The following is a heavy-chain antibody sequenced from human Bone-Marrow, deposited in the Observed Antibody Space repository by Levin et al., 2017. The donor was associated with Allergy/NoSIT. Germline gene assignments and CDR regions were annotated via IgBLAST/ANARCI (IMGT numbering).Heavy chain of an antibody. CDR1: GFSVSGNY. CDR3: AKCSGWYGKGYFDL. CDR2: IYSGGDT. D-gene: IGHD6-19*01. Sequence: LSLPCAASGFSVSGNYMSWVRQAPGKGLEWVSVIYSGGDTKYTESVKGRFSISRDTSKNTLYLQMNSLRVEDTAVYYCAKCSGWYGKGYFDLWGRGTLVTVSS. J-gene: IGHJ2*01. V-gene: IGHV3-53*01.